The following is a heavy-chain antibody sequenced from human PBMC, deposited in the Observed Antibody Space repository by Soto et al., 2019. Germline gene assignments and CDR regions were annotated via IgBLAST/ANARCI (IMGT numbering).Heavy chain of an antibody. V-gene: IGHV3-30-3*01. CDR1: GFTFSSCA. Sequence: GGSLRLSCAASGFTFSSCAMHWVRQAPGKGLEWVAVISYDGSNKYYADSVRGRFTVSRDNSKNTLYLQVNSLRAEDTAVYYCARDKRDLRFLEWSYYFDYWGQGTLVTVSS. CDR2: ISYDGSNK. CDR3: ARDKRDLRFLEWSYYFDY. D-gene: IGHD3-3*01. J-gene: IGHJ4*02.